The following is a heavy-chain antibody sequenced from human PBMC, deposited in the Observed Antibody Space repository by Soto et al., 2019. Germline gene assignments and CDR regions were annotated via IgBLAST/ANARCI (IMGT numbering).Heavy chain of an antibody. CDR3: ARGGVYESSGYGINQDDLYGRDV. V-gene: IGHV1-46*01. J-gene: IGHJ6*02. Sequence: GASVKVSCKESGYTFTSYYMHWVRQAPVQGLEWMVIINPSGGSTRYAQKFQGRVTMPRDTSKSTVCMELSSLRSEDTAVYYCARGGVYESSGYGINQDDLYGRDVWG. CDR1: GYTFTSYY. D-gene: IGHD3-22*01. CDR2: INPSGGST.